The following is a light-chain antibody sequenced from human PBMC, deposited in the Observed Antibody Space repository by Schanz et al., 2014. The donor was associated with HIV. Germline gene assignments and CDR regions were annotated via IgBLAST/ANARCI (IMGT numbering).Light chain of an antibody. CDR2: NTN. CDR3: LLYLGGGIWV. CDR1: SGSVSNNFH. V-gene: IGLV8-61*01. J-gene: IGLJ3*02. Sequence: QTVVTQEPSFSVSPGATVTLTCGLTSGSVSNNFHPTWYHQTPGQAPRTLIYNTNTRSSGVPERFSGSILGNKAALTITGAQADDESDYYCLLYLGGGIWVFGGGTKLTVL.